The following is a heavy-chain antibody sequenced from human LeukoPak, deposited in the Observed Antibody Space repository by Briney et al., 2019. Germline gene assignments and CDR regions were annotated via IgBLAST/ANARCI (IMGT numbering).Heavy chain of an antibody. CDR3: AILVGALPFDI. J-gene: IGHJ3*02. CDR2: IIPIFGTA. Sequence: ASVKVSCKASGGTFSSYAISWVRQAPGQGLEWMGGIIPIFGTANYAQKFQGRVTITADESTSTAYMELSSLRSEDTAVYYCAILVGALPFDIWGQGTMVTVSS. D-gene: IGHD1-26*01. CDR1: GGTFSSYA. V-gene: IGHV1-69*01.